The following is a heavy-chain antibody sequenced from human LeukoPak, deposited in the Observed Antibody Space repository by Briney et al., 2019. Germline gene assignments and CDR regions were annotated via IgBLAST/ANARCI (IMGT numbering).Heavy chain of an antibody. V-gene: IGHV4-34*01. Sequence: SETLSLTCAVYGGSFSGYYWSWIRQPPGKGLEWIGEINHSGSTYYNLSLKSRVTISVDTSKNQFSLKLSSVTAADTAVYYCARGRARGFGPHYFDYWGQGTLVTVSS. J-gene: IGHJ4*02. CDR2: INHSGST. CDR1: GGSFSGYY. D-gene: IGHD3-10*01. CDR3: ARGRARGFGPHYFDY.